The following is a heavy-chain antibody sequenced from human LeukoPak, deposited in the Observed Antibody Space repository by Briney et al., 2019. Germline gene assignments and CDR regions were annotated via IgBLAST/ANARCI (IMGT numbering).Heavy chain of an antibody. Sequence: SVKVSCKASGGTFSSYAISWVRQAPGQVLEWMGRIIPILGIANYAQKFQGRVTITADKSTSTAYMELSSLRSEDTAVYYCAREGVVVPADAIRYFDYWGQGTLVTVSS. CDR3: AREGVVVPADAIRYFDY. CDR1: GGTFSSYA. CDR2: IIPILGIA. V-gene: IGHV1-69*04. D-gene: IGHD2-2*01. J-gene: IGHJ4*02.